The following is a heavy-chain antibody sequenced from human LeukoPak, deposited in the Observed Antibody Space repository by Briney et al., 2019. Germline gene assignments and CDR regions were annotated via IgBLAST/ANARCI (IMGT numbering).Heavy chain of an antibody. CDR3: AREVQWLGNYFNC. D-gene: IGHD6-19*01. J-gene: IGHJ4*02. V-gene: IGHV3-21*01. CDR1: GFTFSSYS. CDR2: IYISSSYI. Sequence: GGSLRLSCAASGFTFSSYSMHWVRQAPGKGLEWVSAIYISSSYIYYADSVKGRFTISRDNAKNSLYLQMNSLRAEDTAVYYCAREVQWLGNYFNCSGEATPVTV.